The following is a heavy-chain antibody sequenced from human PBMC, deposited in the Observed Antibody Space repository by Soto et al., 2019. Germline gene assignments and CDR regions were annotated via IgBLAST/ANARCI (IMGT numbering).Heavy chain of an antibody. CDR3: AKDRISTSCIDY. V-gene: IGHV3-23*01. Sequence: EGSLRLSCAASGFTFSSYAMSWVRQAPGKGLEWVSAISGSGGSTYYADSVKGRFTISRDNSKNTLYLQMNSLRAEDTAVYYCAKDRISTSCIDYWGQGTLVTVSS. CDR2: ISGSGGST. CDR1: GFTFSSYA. D-gene: IGHD2-2*01. J-gene: IGHJ4*02.